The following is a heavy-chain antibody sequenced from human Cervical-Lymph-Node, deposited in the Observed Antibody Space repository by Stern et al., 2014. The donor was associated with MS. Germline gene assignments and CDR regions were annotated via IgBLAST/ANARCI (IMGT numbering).Heavy chain of an antibody. V-gene: IGHV3-30*03. D-gene: IGHD2-8*01. CDR3: ARDYEDTSMLFDH. CDR1: GFTFSSYG. CDR2: ISYDGNHK. Sequence: VHLVESGGAVVQPGRSLRLSCAASGFTFSSYGMHWVRPAPGKGLEWGTVISYDGNHKYYAASVKGRFTISRDNSKNTLHLQMNSVTPDDTAIYYCARDYEDTSMLFDHWGQGTLVTVSS. J-gene: IGHJ4*02.